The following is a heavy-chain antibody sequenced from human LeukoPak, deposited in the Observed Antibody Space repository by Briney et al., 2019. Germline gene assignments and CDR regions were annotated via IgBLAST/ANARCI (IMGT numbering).Heavy chain of an antibody. Sequence: RGSLRLSCAAPGFTFSSYATSSVRQAPGKGLEWVSAISGSGGSTYYADSVKGRFTISRDNSKNTLYLQMNSLRAEDRAVYYCAKLMYDYGDLRNWFDPWGQGTLVTVSS. V-gene: IGHV3-23*01. CDR1: GFTFSSYA. CDR2: ISGSGGST. D-gene: IGHD4-17*01. CDR3: AKLMYDYGDLRNWFDP. J-gene: IGHJ5*02.